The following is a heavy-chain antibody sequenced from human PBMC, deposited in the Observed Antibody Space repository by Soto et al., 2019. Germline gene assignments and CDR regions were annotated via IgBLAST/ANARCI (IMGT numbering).Heavy chain of an antibody. Sequence: GGSLRLSCAASGFTFSSYSMNWVRQAPGKGLEWVSYISSSSSTIYYADSVKGRFTISRDNAKNSLYLQMNSLRAEDTAVYYCATEAPYYYYYMDVWGKGTSVTLSS. CDR3: ATEAPYYYYYMDV. CDR2: ISSSSSTI. J-gene: IGHJ6*03. CDR1: GFTFSSYS. V-gene: IGHV3-48*01.